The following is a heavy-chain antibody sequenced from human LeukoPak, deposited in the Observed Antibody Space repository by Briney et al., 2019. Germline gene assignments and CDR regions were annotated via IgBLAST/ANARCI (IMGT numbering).Heavy chain of an antibody. J-gene: IGHJ4*02. Sequence: GGSLRLSCAASGFTFRTYAMSWVRQAPGKGLEWDSVISGSGGSTYYADSVKGRFTISRDNSKNTLYLQMNSLRAEDAAVYYCAKDVGWLRFDYWGQGNLVTVSS. V-gene: IGHV3-23*01. CDR2: ISGSGGST. CDR1: GFTFRTYA. CDR3: AKDVGWLRFDY. D-gene: IGHD5-12*01.